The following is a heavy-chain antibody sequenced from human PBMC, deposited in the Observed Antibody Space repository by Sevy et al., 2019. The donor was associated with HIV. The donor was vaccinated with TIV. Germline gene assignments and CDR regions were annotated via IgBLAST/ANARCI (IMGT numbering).Heavy chain of an antibody. CDR1: GYTLTELS. Sequence: ASVKVSCKVSGYTLTELSMHWVRQAPGKGLEWMGGFDPEDGETIYAQKFQGRVTMTEDTSTDTAYMELSSLRSEDTAVYYCATVVGIFGGVTRYYYYGMDVWGQGTTVTVSS. D-gene: IGHD3-3*01. CDR3: ATVVGIFGGVTRYYYYGMDV. CDR2: FDPEDGET. V-gene: IGHV1-24*01. J-gene: IGHJ6*02.